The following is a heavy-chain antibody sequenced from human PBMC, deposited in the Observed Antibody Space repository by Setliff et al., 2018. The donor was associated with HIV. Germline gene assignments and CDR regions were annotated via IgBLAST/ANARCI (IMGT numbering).Heavy chain of an antibody. D-gene: IGHD6-19*01. CDR1: GGSISNNSCY. J-gene: IGHJ4*02. V-gene: IGHV4-39*01. CDR3: ARQFRYPNRAVAGVDY. CDR2: LFYKGNT. Sequence: SSETLSLTCTVSGGSISNNSCYWGWVRQSPGKGLEVIGILFYKGNTYYNSSLKSRVTISVDTTKNQFSLKLSSVTAADTAIYFCARQFRYPNRAVAGVDYWGQGTLVT.